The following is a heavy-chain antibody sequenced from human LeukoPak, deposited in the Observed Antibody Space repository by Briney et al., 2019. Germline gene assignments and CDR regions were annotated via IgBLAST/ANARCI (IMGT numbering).Heavy chain of an antibody. CDR2: IYYSGST. Sequence: NPSETLSLTCTVSGGSISRYYWSWIRQPPGKGREWVGYIYYSGSTDYTPSLKSRVTTSVDTSKNQFSMKLSSVTDEDTAVYYCARAPDAFDIWGQGTMVTVSS. J-gene: IGHJ3*02. CDR3: ARAPDAFDI. V-gene: IGHV4-59*01. CDR1: GGSISRYY.